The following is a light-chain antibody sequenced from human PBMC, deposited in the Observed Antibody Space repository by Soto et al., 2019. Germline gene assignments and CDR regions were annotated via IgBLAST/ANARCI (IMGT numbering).Light chain of an antibody. CDR2: GNN. Sequence: QSVLTQPPSVSGAPGQRVTISCTGSSSNIGASYEVHWYQQLPGRAPKLLIYGNNNRPSGVPDRFSGSKSGTSGSLAITGLQADDEADYYCQSYDSSLSGYVFGTGTKLTVL. CDR3: QSYDSSLSGYV. V-gene: IGLV1-40*01. J-gene: IGLJ1*01. CDR1: SSNIGASYE.